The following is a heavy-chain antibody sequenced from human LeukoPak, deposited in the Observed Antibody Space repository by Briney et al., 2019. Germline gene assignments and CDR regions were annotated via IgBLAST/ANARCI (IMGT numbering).Heavy chain of an antibody. CDR3: AKDLEYDILTPIDY. D-gene: IGHD3-9*01. J-gene: IGHJ4*02. V-gene: IGHV3-30*04. Sequence: QPGRSLRLSCAASGFTFSSYAMHWVRQAPGKGLEWVAVISYDGSNKYYADSVKGRFTISRDNSKNTLYLQMNSLRAEDTAVYYCAKDLEYDILTPIDYWGQGTLVTVSS. CDR2: ISYDGSNK. CDR1: GFTFSSYA.